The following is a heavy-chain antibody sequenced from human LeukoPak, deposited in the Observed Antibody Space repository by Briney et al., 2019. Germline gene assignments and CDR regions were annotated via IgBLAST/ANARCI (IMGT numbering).Heavy chain of an antibody. Sequence: SPTQSPTCTVSGDSTISGSYYWTWLRQPAGKTLEWFGRIYTSGSTNYNPSVERRAPISIDTADNQFSLRLSSVTAADTAIYYCXRVGWHRGHWFDSWGQGTLVTVSS. CDR1: GDSTISGSYY. CDR3: XRVGWHRGHWFDS. V-gene: IGHV4-61*02. CDR2: IYTSGST. D-gene: IGHD3-10*01. J-gene: IGHJ5*01.